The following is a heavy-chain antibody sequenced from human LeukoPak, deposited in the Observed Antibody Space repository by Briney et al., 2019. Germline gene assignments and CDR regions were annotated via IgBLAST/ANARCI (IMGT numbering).Heavy chain of an antibody. CDR3: ARHSGGSGWAFDI. CDR2: IYPGDSDT. Sequence: GESLKISCKGSGYSLTSYWIGWVRQMPGKGLEWMGIIYPGDSDTRYSPSFQGQVTISADKSISAAYLQWSSLKASDTAMYYCARHSGGSGWAFDIWGQGTMVTVSS. J-gene: IGHJ3*02. D-gene: IGHD6-19*01. V-gene: IGHV5-51*01. CDR1: GYSLTSYW.